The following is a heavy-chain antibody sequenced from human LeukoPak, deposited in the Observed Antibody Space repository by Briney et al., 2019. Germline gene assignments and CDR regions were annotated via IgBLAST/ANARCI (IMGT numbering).Heavy chain of an antibody. Sequence: ASVHVSCQSSRYSFTDYYMHWVRQAPGQGLEWMGLINPNSGGRSSAQKFQGRVTMTRDTSNTTVYMEVSLLTSDDKAIYYCARAERLDGCPYRIGPWGQGTLVTVSS. CDR2: INPNSGGR. CDR3: ARAERLDGCPYRIGP. J-gene: IGHJ5*02. V-gene: IGHV1-2*02. CDR1: RYSFTDYY. D-gene: IGHD1-14*01.